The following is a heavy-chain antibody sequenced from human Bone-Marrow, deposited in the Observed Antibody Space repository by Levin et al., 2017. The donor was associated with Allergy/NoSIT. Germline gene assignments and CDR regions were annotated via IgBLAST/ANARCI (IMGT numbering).Heavy chain of an antibody. V-gene: IGHV3-30-3*01. J-gene: IGHJ4*02. CDR1: GFTFSSYA. D-gene: IGHD1-26*01. CDR3: ARDRVGIDY. CDR2: ISYDGSNK. Sequence: PGGSLRLSCAASGFTFSSYAMHWVRQAPGKGLEWVAVISYDGSNKYYADSVKGRFTISRDNSKNTLYLQMNSLRAEDTAVYYCARDRVGIDYWGQGTLVTVSS.